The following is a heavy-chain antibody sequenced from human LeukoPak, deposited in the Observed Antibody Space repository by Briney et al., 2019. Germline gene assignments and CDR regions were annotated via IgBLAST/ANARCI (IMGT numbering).Heavy chain of an antibody. CDR1: GGSISSGDYY. Sequence: PSETLSLTCTVSGGSISSGDYYWSWIRQPPGKGLEWIGYIYYSGSTYYNPSLKSRVTISVDTSKNQFSLELSSVTAADTAVYYCARAFVVVPAAIISWFDPWGQGTLVTVSS. D-gene: IGHD2-2*01. J-gene: IGHJ5*02. CDR3: ARAFVVVPAAIISWFDP. V-gene: IGHV4-30-4*01. CDR2: IYYSGST.